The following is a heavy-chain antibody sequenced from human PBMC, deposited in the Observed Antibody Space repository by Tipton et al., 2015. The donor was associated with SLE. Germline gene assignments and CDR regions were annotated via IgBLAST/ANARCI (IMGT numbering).Heavy chain of an antibody. CDR1: GDSISGSDHF. CDR3: ASETVYFGYTSSYYYDH. V-gene: IGHV4-39*07. CDR2: IFYGGNT. D-gene: IGHD6-6*01. Sequence: LRLSCTVSGDSISGSDHFWGWIRQPPGKGLEWIGSIFYGGNTYYNPSLKSRVTMSIGTSNNQFSLKLTSMTAADTAIYYCASETVYFGYTSSYYYDHWGRGALVTVSS. J-gene: IGHJ4*02.